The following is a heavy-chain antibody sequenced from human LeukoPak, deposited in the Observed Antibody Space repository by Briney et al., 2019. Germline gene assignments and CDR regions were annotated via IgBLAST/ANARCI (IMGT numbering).Heavy chain of an antibody. D-gene: IGHD3-10*01. CDR2: ISYDGSNK. CDR3: AKDYYSGSGSYCFDY. V-gene: IGHV3-30*18. CDR1: GFTFSSYD. J-gene: IGHJ4*02. Sequence: PGRSLRLSCAASGFTFSSYDMHWVRQAPGKGQGWVAVISYDGSNKYYADSVKGRFTISRDNSKNTLYLQMNSLRAEDSAVYYCAKDYYSGSGSYCFDYWGQGTLVTVSS.